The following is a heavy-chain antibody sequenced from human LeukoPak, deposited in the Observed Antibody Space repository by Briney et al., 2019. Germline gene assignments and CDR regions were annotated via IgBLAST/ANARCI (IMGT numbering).Heavy chain of an antibody. CDR2: IIPIFGTA. V-gene: IGHV1-69*13. CDR1: GGTFSSYA. CDR3: AGAAYDSWGYSLHGAFDI. D-gene: IGHD3-22*01. J-gene: IGHJ3*02. Sequence: SVKVSCKASGGTFSSYAISWVRQAPGQGLEWMGGIIPIFGTANYAQKFQGRVTITADESTSTAYMELSSLRSEDTAVYYCAGAAYDSWGYSLHGAFDIWGQGTMVPVFS.